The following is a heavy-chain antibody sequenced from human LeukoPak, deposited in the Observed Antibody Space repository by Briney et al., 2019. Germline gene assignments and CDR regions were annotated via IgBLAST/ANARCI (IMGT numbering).Heavy chain of an antibody. CDR3: AREIDDVYGYSPFGY. V-gene: IGHV4-4*07. D-gene: IGHD3-22*01. CDR2: IYSSGST. J-gene: IGHJ4*02. Sequence: PSETLSLTCTVSGGPISNNYWSWIRQSAGKGLEWIGRIYSSGSTTYNPSLKSRIIMSVDTSKNQFSLKLTSVTAADTAVYYCAREIDDVYGYSPFGYWGQGTLVTVSS. CDR1: GGPISNNY.